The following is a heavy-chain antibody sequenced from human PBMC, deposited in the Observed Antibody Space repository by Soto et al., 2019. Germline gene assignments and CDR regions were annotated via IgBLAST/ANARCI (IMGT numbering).Heavy chain of an antibody. D-gene: IGHD1-26*01. V-gene: IGHV4-4*02. CDR3: AGGRDYDY. CDR1: GGSITTSVL. Sequence: VQLTESGPGLVRPSGTLSLTCDVSGGSITTSVLWTWVRQSPGRGLELIGEIAHDCHTKYNPSLSGRVTLAVDLSNSQFPLIVASVNGADTAVYFWAGGRDYDYWGQGTLVTVSS. CDR2: IAHDCHT. J-gene: IGHJ4*02.